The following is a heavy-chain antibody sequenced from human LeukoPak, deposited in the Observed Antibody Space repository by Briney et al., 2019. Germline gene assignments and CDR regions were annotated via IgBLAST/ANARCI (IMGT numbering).Heavy chain of an antibody. CDR3: ARDDPTVTTGPPVGS. CDR2: INGYGSIT. Sequence: GGSLRLSCAASGFTFETYWMHWVRQAPGKGLEWVSCINGYGSITNYADSVKGRFTISRDNAKNTLYLQMNSLRVEDTAVYYCARDDPTVTTGPPVGSWGQGTLVTVSS. J-gene: IGHJ4*02. V-gene: IGHV3-74*01. CDR1: GFTFETYW. D-gene: IGHD4-17*01.